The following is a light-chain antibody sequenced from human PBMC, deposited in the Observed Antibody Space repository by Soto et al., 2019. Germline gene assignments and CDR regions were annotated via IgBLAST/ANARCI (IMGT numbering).Light chain of an antibody. Sequence: DIQMTQSPSSLSASVGDRVTITCQASQDISNYLNWYQQKPGKAPKLLIYDASNLETGVPSRFSGGGSGKDFTFAISSLQTEDNATYYCQQYDNRPPYTFGQGTKVEIK. CDR3: QQYDNRPPYT. V-gene: IGKV1-33*01. J-gene: IGKJ2*01. CDR2: DAS. CDR1: QDISNY.